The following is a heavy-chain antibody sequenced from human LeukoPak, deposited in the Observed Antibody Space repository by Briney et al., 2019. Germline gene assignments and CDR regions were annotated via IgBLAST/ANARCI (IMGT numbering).Heavy chain of an antibody. Sequence: SETLSLTCTVSGGSISSGDYYWSWIRQPPGKGLEWIGYIYYSGSTYYNPSLKSRVTISVDTSKNQFSLKLSSVTAADTAVHYCAGWEGGLAVAVFDYWGQGTLVTVSS. V-gene: IGHV4-30-4*08. CDR1: GGSISSGDYY. CDR3: AGWEGGLAVAVFDY. D-gene: IGHD6-19*01. CDR2: IYYSGST. J-gene: IGHJ4*02.